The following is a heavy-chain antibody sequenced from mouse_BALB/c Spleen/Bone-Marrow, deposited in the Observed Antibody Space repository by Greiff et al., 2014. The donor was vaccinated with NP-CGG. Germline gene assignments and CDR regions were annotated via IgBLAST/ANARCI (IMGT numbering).Heavy chain of an antibody. V-gene: IGHV1-39*01. CDR2: VDPYYGAT. CDR3: ARSYNSFDF. Sequence: VQLKESGPELEKPGASVKISCKASGYSFTGYNMNWVKQYNGQSLEWIGNVDPYYGATTYNQKFKGKATLTVDKSSSTAYMQLERLTSEDSAAYYCARSYNSFDFWGQGTTLTVSS. CDR1: GYSFTGYN. J-gene: IGHJ2*01.